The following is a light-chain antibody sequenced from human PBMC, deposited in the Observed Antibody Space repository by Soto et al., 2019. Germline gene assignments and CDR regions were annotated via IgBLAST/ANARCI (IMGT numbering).Light chain of an antibody. J-gene: IGLJ1*01. V-gene: IGLV1-47*02. Sequence: QSVLTQPPSASGTPGQRVTISCSGSSSNIGSNYVYWYQQLPGTAPKLLIYSNNQRPSGVPDRFSGSKSGTSASLAISGLRSEDEADYYCAAWDDSLSAYVFGPGTKLTVL. CDR2: SNN. CDR3: AAWDDSLSAYV. CDR1: SSNIGSNY.